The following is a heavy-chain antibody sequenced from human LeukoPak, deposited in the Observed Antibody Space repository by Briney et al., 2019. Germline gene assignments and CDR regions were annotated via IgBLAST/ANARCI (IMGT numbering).Heavy chain of an antibody. CDR2: INHSGST. Sequence: SETLSLTCAVYGGSFSGYYWSWIRQPPGKGLEWIGEINHSGSTNYNPSLKSRVTISVDTSKNQFSLKLSSVTAADTAVYYCARVGSGYSSGRDFYYFDYWGQGTLVTVSS. J-gene: IGHJ4*02. CDR3: ARVGSGYSSGRDFYYFDY. CDR1: GGSFSGYY. D-gene: IGHD6-19*01. V-gene: IGHV4-34*01.